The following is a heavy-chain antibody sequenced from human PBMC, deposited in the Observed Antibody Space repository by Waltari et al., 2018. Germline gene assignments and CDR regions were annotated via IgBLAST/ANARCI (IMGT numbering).Heavy chain of an antibody. D-gene: IGHD3-3*01. V-gene: IGHV1-2*06. CDR2: INPNSGDT. J-gene: IGHJ4*02. CDR1: GYTFTDFF. CDR3: ARSGGGTTTFGVAE. Sequence: QVQLVQSGAEVKKPGASVKVSCKASGYTFTDFFIHWVRQAPGQGLDWMGRINPNSGDTSYAQRLQGRVTMTGDTSINTAYMEFAGLRSDDTAIYYCARSGGGTTTFGVAEWGQGSLVTVSS.